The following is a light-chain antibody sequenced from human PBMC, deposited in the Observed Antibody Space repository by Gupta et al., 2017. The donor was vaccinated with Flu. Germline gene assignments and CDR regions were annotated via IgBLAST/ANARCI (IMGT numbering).Light chain of an antibody. CDR2: DAS. J-gene: IGKJ5*01. CDR3: QQRYNWPLT. CDR1: QTVTTY. V-gene: IGKV3-11*01. Sequence: EVVLTQSPVTLSLSPGERATLSCRASQTVTTYLAWYQQKRGQAPRLLIYDASNRATGIPARFSGSGSETDFTLTISSLEPEDFAVYYCQQRYNWPLTFGQGTRLEIK.